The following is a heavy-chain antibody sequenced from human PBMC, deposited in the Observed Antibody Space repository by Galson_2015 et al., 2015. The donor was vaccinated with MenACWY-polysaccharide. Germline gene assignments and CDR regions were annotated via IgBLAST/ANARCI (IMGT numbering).Heavy chain of an antibody. CDR3: ARVRYSTGKYQFDC. D-gene: IGHD2-2*01. Sequence: SLRLSCAASGFTFSNAWMSWVRQAPGKGLEWVSTIGGSGSNTHYTDSVKGRFTISRDNSKNTLSLQMNSLRAEDTAVYYCARVRYSTGKYQFDCWGQGTLVAVSS. J-gene: IGHJ4*02. CDR2: IGGSGSNT. CDR1: GFTFSNAW. V-gene: IGHV3-23*01.